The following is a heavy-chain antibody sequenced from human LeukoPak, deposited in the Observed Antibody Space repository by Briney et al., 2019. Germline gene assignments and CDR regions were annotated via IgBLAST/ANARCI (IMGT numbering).Heavy chain of an antibody. V-gene: IGHV3-7*01. CDR2: IKQDGRET. D-gene: IGHD3-9*01. CDR1: VFTSRSYW. CDR3: AGGSGYLLTS. Sequence: GGSLRLSCAASVFTSRSYWANCVPDAPGKGLEWQAIIKQDGRETQYTRSVEGPLTPARDNAKNSLHLQTNSLRAERTAVSFCAGGSGYLLTSWGQGTLVTVSS. J-gene: IGHJ5*02.